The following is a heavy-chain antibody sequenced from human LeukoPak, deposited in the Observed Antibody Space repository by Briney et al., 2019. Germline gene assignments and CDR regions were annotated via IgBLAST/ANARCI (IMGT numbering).Heavy chain of an antibody. J-gene: IGHJ4*02. D-gene: IGHD2-15*01. CDR3: AKGQRSCGGGRCELFDS. Sequence: GGSLRLSCAASGFSFSTYAMSWVRQSPGKGLEWLSVISDSGGSTVYADSVKGRFTISRDNSRNTLYLQLGSLRAEDTAVYYCAKGQRSCGGGRCELFDSWGQGTLVTVSS. V-gene: IGHV3-23*01. CDR2: ISDSGGST. CDR1: GFSFSTYA.